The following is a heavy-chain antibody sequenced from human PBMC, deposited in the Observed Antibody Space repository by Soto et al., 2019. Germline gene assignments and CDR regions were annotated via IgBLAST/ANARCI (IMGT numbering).Heavy chain of an antibody. Sequence: QVQLVESGGGVVQPGRSLRLSCAASGFTFSSYGMHWVRQAPGKGLEWVAVISYDGSNKYYADSVKGRFTISRDNSKNTLYLQMNSLRADDTAVYYCAKDLPENWGQGTLVTVSS. CDR1: GFTFSSYG. V-gene: IGHV3-30*18. J-gene: IGHJ4*02. CDR3: AKDLPEN. CDR2: ISYDGSNK.